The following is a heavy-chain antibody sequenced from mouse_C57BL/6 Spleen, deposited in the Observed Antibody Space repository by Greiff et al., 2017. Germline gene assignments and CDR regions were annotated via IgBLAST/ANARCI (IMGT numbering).Heavy chain of an antibody. CDR3: ARGSDYDGGWFAY. V-gene: IGHV1-47*01. Sequence: QVQLQQPGAELVKPGASVKMSCKASGYTFTTYPIEWMKQIHGRSLEWIGNFHPYIDDTKYNEKFKGKATLTVAKTSSTVYLEHSRLTSDDAAVYYCARGSDYDGGWFAYWGQGTLVTVSA. CDR2: FHPYIDDT. J-gene: IGHJ3*01. CDR1: GYTFTTYP. D-gene: IGHD2-4*01.